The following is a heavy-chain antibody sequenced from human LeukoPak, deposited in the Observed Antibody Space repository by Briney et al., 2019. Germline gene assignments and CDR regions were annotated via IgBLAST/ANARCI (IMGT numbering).Heavy chain of an antibody. CDR1: GVPFSNYY. V-gene: IGHV4-34*01. J-gene: IGHJ4*02. D-gene: IGHD6-19*01. CDR2: INHSGYT. Sequence: SETLSLTCAVSGVPFSNYYWSWVRQSPTKRLEWIGEINHSGYTNYNPSLKSRVTISIDTSKNQFSLMVTSMTAADTGVYYCTRAVAGHPDWGQGTLVTVSS. CDR3: TRAVAGHPD.